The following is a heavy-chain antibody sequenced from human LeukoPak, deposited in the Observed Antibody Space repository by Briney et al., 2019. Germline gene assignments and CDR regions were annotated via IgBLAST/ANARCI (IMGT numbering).Heavy chain of an antibody. Sequence: SETLSLTCTVSGGSISSASYYWSWIRQPPGKGLEWIGEINHSGSTNYNPSLKSRVTISVDTSKNQFSLKLSSVTAADTAVYYCARLRRWLQGGYFDYWGQGTLVTVSS. V-gene: IGHV4-39*07. CDR1: GGSISSASYY. CDR2: INHSGST. J-gene: IGHJ4*02. CDR3: ARLRRWLQGGYFDY. D-gene: IGHD5-24*01.